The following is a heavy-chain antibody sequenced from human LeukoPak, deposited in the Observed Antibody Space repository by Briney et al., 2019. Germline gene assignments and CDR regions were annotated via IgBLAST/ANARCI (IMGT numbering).Heavy chain of an antibody. CDR2: ISYDGSNK. Sequence: GRSLRLSCAASGFTFSSYAMHWVRQAPGKGLEWVAVISYDGSNKYDADSVKGRFTISRDNSKNTLYLQMNSLRAEDTAVYYCARDEVEQDYYGSGSYLFDYWGQGTLVTVSS. D-gene: IGHD3-10*01. J-gene: IGHJ4*02. V-gene: IGHV3-30-3*01. CDR3: ARDEVEQDYYGSGSYLFDY. CDR1: GFTFSSYA.